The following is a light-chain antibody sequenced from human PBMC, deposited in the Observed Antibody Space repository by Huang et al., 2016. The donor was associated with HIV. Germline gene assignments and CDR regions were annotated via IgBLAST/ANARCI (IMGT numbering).Light chain of an antibody. Sequence: IAWTQPPGTLSWSTGKRATLSCRARQSVSSTYLAWYQQGPGQAPRLLMYGASSTATGIPDRFSGSGCGTDCTLTISRLEPEDFAVYYCQQDDRSMYTFGQGTKLEIK. V-gene: IGKV3-20*01. CDR3: QQDDRSMYT. CDR1: QSVSSTY. CDR2: GAS. J-gene: IGKJ2*01.